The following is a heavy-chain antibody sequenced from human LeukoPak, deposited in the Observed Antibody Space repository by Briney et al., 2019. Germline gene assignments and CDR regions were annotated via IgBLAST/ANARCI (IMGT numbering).Heavy chain of an antibody. CDR3: ARSSQRSSSTRAAIWAYYFDY. D-gene: IGHD2-2*01. V-gene: IGHV3-11*01. Sequence: PGGSLRLSCAASGFTFSDYYMSWIRQAPGKGLEWVSYISSSGSTIYYADSVKGRFTISRDNAKNSLYLQMNSLRAEDTAVYYCARSSQRSSSTRAAIWAYYFDYWGQGTLVTVSS. CDR1: GFTFSDYY. J-gene: IGHJ4*02. CDR2: ISSSGSTI.